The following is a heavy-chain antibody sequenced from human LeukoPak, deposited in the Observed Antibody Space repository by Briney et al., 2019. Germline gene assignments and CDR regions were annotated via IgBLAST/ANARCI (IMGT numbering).Heavy chain of an antibody. V-gene: IGHV4-34*01. CDR3: ARGGYCSSTISCEMGVYYYYYYMDV. D-gene: IGHD2-2*01. Sequence: GSLRLSCAASGFTFSSYAMSWIRQPPGKGLEWIGEINHSGSTNCNTSLKSRVSISVNTSKNQISLKLSSVTAADTAVYYCARGGYCSSTISCEMGVYYYYYYMDVWGKGTTVTVPS. CDR1: GFTFSSYA. J-gene: IGHJ6*03. CDR2: INHSGST.